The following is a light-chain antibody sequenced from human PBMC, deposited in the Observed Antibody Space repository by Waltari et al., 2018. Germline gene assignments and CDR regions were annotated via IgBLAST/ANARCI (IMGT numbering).Light chain of an antibody. CDR1: SSDVGGYNY. CDR2: GVT. Sequence: QSALTQPASVSGSPGQSITISCTGTSSDVGGYNYVPWYQQHPGKAPKLMIYGVTNRPSGVSNRFSGSKSGNTASLTISGLQAEDEANFYCSSYTSSGTLVFGGGTKLTVL. CDR3: SSYTSSGTLV. V-gene: IGLV2-14*01. J-gene: IGLJ2*01.